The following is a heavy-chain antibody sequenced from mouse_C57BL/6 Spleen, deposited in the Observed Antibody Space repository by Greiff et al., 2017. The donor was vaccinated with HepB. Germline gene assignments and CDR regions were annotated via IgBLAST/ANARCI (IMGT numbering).Heavy chain of an antibody. Sequence: QVQLKESGAELVKPGASVKLSCKASGYTFTEYTIHWVKQRSGQGLEWIGWFYPGSGSIKYNEKFKDKATLTADKSSSTVYMELSRLTSEDSAVYFCARHEDGDGYYVGYFDYWGQGTTLTVSS. V-gene: IGHV1-62-2*01. CDR1: GYTFTEYT. CDR2: FYPGSGSI. D-gene: IGHD2-3*01. J-gene: IGHJ2*01. CDR3: ARHEDGDGYYVGYFDY.